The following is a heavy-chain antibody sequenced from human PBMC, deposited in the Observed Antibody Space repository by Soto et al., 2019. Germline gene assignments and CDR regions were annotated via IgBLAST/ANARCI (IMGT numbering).Heavy chain of an antibody. Sequence: PGGSLRLSCAASGFTFSSYWMSWVRQTPGRGLEFVANINQDGSVKNHVDSGKGRFTISRDNAERSLFLQMNSLRVDDTALYYCARDPGSSAFDIWGHGTMVTVSS. J-gene: IGHJ3*02. D-gene: IGHD6-13*01. CDR1: GFTFSSYW. CDR2: INQDGSVK. V-gene: IGHV3-7*04. CDR3: ARDPGSSAFDI.